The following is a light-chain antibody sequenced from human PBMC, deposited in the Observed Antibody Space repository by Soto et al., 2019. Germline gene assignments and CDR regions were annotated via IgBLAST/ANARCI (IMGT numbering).Light chain of an antibody. J-gene: IGLJ1*01. CDR1: SSNIGAGYD. CDR3: QSYDSRLRGV. Sequence: QSVLTQPPSVSGAPGQRVTISCTGSSSNIGAGYDVHWYQQLPGTAPKLLIYGNSNRPSGVPDRFSGSKSGTSASLAITGLQAEDEADYYCQSYDSRLRGVFGTGTKLTVL. CDR2: GNS. V-gene: IGLV1-40*01.